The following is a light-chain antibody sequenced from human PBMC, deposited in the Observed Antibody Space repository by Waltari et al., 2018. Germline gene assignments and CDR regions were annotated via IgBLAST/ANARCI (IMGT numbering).Light chain of an antibody. J-gene: IGLJ2*01. Sequence: QSALTQPASVSGSPGQSITISCTGTSSDVGGYNYVSWYQQHPGKAPKLMIYEVSKWPSGVSSRFSCSKSGTSASLTISGLQADDEADYYCSSYTTSSTPGVFGGGTKLTVL. CDR1: SSDVGGYNY. V-gene: IGLV2-14*01. CDR2: EVS. CDR3: SSYTTSSTPGV.